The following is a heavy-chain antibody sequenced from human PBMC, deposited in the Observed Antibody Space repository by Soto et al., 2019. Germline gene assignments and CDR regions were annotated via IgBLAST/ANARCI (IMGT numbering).Heavy chain of an antibody. J-gene: IGHJ4*02. CDR2: ISYDGSNK. V-gene: IGHV3-30-3*01. D-gene: IGHD5-18*01. Sequence: PGGSLRLSCAASGFTFSSYAMHWVRQAPGKGLEWVAVISYDGSNKYYADSVKGRFTISRDNSKNTLYLQMNSLRAEDTAVYYCATGYSYGQGFDYWGQGTLVTVSS. CDR3: ATGYSYGQGFDY. CDR1: GFTFSSYA.